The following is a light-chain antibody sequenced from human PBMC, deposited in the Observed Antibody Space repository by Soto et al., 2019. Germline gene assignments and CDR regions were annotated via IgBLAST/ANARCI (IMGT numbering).Light chain of an antibody. CDR1: QSLLHSDGKTY. CDR3: MQSKQFPLT. V-gene: IGKV2D-29*02. J-gene: IGKJ4*01. CDR2: EAA. Sequence: EIVMNQTPLSLSVTPGQPASISCKSSQSLLHSDGKTYLYWYLQKPGQSPQLLIYEAANRFSGVPDRFSVSGSGTDFTLKISRVEAEDVGVYYCMQSKQFPLTFGGGTKVEIK.